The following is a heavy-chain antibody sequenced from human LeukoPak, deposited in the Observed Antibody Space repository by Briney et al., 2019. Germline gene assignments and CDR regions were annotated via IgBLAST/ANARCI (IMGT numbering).Heavy chain of an antibody. D-gene: IGHD3-3*01. J-gene: IGHJ6*03. CDR2: IYYSGST. CDR1: GGSISSYH. V-gene: IGHV4-59*01. Sequence: SETLSLTCTVSGGSISSYHWSWIRQPPGKGLEWIGYIYYSGSTNYNPSFKSRVTISVDTSKNQFSLKLSSVTAADTAVYYCARASMDFWSAYYYMDVWGKGTTVTVSS. CDR3: ARASMDFWSAYYYMDV.